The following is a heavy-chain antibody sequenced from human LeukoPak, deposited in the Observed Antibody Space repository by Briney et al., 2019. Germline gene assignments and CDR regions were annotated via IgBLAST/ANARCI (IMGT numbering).Heavy chain of an antibody. D-gene: IGHD5-12*01. CDR1: GYTFTCYY. Sequence: AAVKVSCKASGYTFTCYYMHWVRQAPGQGLEWMGWINPNSGGTNYAQKFQGRVTMTRDTSISTAYMELSSLRSDDTAVYYCAKDRYGDYEAPFHYYMDAWGRGTTVSVSS. J-gene: IGHJ6*03. CDR3: AKDRYGDYEAPFHYYMDA. CDR2: INPNSGGT. V-gene: IGHV1-2*02.